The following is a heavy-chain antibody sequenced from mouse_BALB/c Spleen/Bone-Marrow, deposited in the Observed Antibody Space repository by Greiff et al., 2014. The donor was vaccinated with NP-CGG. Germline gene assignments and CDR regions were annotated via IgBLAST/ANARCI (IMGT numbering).Heavy chain of an antibody. CDR3: ARDYSGSSDY. Sequence: VQLKESGGGLVQPGGSLKLSCAASGFTFSSYGMSWVRQTPDKRLELVATINSNGGSTYYPDSVKGRFTISRDNAKNTLYLQMSSLKSEDTAMYYCARDYSGSSDYWGQGTTLTVSS. CDR1: GFTFSSYG. J-gene: IGHJ2*01. V-gene: IGHV5-6-3*01. CDR2: INSNGGST. D-gene: IGHD1-1*01.